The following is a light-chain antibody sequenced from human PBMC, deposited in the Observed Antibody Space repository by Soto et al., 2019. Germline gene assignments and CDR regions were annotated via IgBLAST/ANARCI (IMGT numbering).Light chain of an antibody. V-gene: IGLV1-47*02. Sequence: QPVLTQPPSASATPGQRVTISCSGSNSNIGRNYVYWYQQLPGTAPKLLIYSDDQRPSGVPDRFSGSKFGTSASLAISGLRSEDEADYYCAAWDDSLSGVFGGGTKLTVL. CDR1: NSNIGRNY. CDR3: AAWDDSLSGV. J-gene: IGLJ3*02. CDR2: SDD.